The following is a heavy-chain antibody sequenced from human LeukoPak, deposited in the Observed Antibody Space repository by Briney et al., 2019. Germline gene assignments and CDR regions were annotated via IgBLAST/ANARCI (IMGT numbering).Heavy chain of an antibody. Sequence: GGSQTLSCSASGLPFSSYAMHWVRQAPGKGLVHVSAISDCGCSTYYEDSVKGRFTISRDNSKNTLYLQMSSLRAEDTAVYFCVRGYSFGPDGMDVWGQGTTVTVSS. V-gene: IGHV3-64D*09. CDR3: VRGYSFGPDGMDV. CDR1: GLPFSSYA. J-gene: IGHJ6*02. CDR2: ISDCGCST. D-gene: IGHD2-15*01.